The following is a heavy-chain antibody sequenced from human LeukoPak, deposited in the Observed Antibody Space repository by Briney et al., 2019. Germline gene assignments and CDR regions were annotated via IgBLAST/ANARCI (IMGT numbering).Heavy chain of an antibody. CDR3: ARVVTTYAFDI. CDR2: ISSSSYI. Sequence: PGGSLRLSCAASGFTFSSYSMNWVRQAPGKGLEWVSSISSSSYIYYADSVKGRFTISRDNAKNSLHLQMNSLRAEDTAVYYCARVVTTYAFDIWGQGTMVTVSS. J-gene: IGHJ3*02. D-gene: IGHD4-17*01. CDR1: GFTFSSYS. V-gene: IGHV3-21*01.